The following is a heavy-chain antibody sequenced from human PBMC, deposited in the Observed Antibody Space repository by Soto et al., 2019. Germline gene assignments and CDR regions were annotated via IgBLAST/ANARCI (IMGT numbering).Heavy chain of an antibody. CDR2: IQSGGTT. CDR1: GFTVSSKY. CDR3: ARGDILCSGGSCYGVHMDV. D-gene: IGHD2-15*01. V-gene: IGHV3-66*01. J-gene: IGHJ6*03. Sequence: EVQLVESGGGLVQPGGSLRLSCAASGFTVSSKYMSWVRQAPGKGLEWVSLIQSGGTTYYADSVKGRFTISRDSSKNMLHLQMDSLRAEDTAVYYGARGDILCSGGSCYGVHMDVWGKGTTVTVSS.